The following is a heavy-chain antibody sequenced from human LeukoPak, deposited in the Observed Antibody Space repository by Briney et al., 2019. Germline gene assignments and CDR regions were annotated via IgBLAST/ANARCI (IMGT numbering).Heavy chain of an antibody. CDR2: IHFTGFT. CDR3: ARDAYGGNSWGWFDP. D-gene: IGHD4-23*01. V-gene: IGHV4-59*01. J-gene: IGHJ5*02. Sequence: SETLSLTCTVSDGSISGYYWSWIRQSPGKGLEWIGYIHFTGFTHYNPSLKSRVTMSVDMSKYQFSLNLNSVTAADTAVYYCARDAYGGNSWGWFDPWGQGTLVTVSA. CDR1: DGSISGYY.